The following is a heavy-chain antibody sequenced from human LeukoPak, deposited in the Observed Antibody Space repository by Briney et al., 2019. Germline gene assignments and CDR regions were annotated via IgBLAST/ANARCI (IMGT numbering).Heavy chain of an antibody. Sequence: GGSLSLSCAASGFTFSDYYMSWIRQAPGKGLEWVSYISSSGSTIYYADSVKGRFTISRDNAKNSLYLQMNSLRAEDTAVYYCAKGGPYYDFWSGYYPLRDAFDIWGQGTMVTVSS. J-gene: IGHJ3*02. CDR3: AKGGPYYDFWSGYYPLRDAFDI. CDR1: GFTFSDYY. V-gene: IGHV3-11*01. D-gene: IGHD3-3*01. CDR2: ISSSGSTI.